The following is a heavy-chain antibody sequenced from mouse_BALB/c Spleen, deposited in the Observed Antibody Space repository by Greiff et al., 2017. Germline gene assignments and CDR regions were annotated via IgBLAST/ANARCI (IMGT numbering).Heavy chain of an antibody. Sequence: EVQGVESGGGLVQPGGSRKLSCAASGFTFSSFGMHWVRQAPEKGLEWVAYISSGSSTIYYADTVKGRFTISRDNPKNTLFLQMTSLRSEDTAMYYCAREGLWLRGFDYWGQGTTLTVSS. J-gene: IGHJ2*01. D-gene: IGHD2-2*01. CDR2: ISSGSSTI. CDR1: GFTFSSFG. V-gene: IGHV5-17*02. CDR3: AREGLWLRGFDY.